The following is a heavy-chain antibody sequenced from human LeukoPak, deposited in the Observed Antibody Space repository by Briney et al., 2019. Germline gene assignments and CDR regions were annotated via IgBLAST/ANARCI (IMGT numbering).Heavy chain of an antibody. J-gene: IGHJ6*03. D-gene: IGHD4-17*01. CDR3: ARTGGYGDPEGYMDV. V-gene: IGHV4-59*01. CDR1: GGSISSYY. CDR2: IYYSGSS. Sequence: SETLSLTCTVSGGSISSYYWSWIRQPPGKGLEWIGYIYYSGSSNYNPSLKSRVTISVDTSKNQFSLKLSSVTAADTAVYYCARTGGYGDPEGYMDVWGKGTTVTISS.